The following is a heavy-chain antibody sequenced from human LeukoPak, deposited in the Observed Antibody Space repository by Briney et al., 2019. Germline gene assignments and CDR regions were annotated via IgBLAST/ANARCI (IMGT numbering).Heavy chain of an antibody. CDR1: GFTFSSYG. V-gene: IGHV3-30*02. CDR3: AKEAKSYSSGALFNWFDP. Sequence: PGGSLRLSCAASGFTFSSYGMHWVRQAPGKGLEWVAFIRYDGSNKYYADSVKGRFTISRDNSKNTLYLQMNSLRAEDTAVYYCAKEAKSYSSGALFNWFDPWGQGTLVTVSS. CDR2: IRYDGSNK. D-gene: IGHD6-19*01. J-gene: IGHJ5*02.